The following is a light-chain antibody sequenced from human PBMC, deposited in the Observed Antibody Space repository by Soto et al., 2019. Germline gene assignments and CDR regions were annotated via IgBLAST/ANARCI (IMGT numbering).Light chain of an antibody. CDR2: GLS. J-gene: IGKJ1*01. CDR1: QSIHNN. V-gene: IGKV3-15*01. Sequence: EIVMTQSPATLSVSPGQRATLSCRASQSIHNNLAWYQQKPGQAPRLLIYGLSTRATGIPARFSGSGSGTEFTLTISSLQSEDSAVYYCQQSNNWPRTFGQGTKVEIK. CDR3: QQSNNWPRT.